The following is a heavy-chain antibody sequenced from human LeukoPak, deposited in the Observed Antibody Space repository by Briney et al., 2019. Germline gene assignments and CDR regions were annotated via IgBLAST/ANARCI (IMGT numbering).Heavy chain of an antibody. Sequence: SETLSLTCTVSGGSISSYYWSWIRQPPGKGLEWIGYIYYSGSTNYNPSLKSRVTISVDTSKNQFSLKLSSVTAADTAVYYCATSRGRGPYFDSWGQGTLVTVSS. J-gene: IGHJ4*02. CDR1: GGSISSYY. CDR2: IYYSGST. CDR3: ATSRGRGPYFDS. D-gene: IGHD3-10*01. V-gene: IGHV4-59*08.